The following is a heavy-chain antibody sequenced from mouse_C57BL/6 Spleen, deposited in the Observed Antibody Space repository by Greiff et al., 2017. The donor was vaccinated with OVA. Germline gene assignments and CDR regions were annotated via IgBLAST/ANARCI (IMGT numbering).Heavy chain of an antibody. J-gene: IGHJ4*01. CDR1: GYTFTSYW. Sequence: QVQLQQPGTELVKPGASVKLSCKASGYTFTSYWMHWVKQRPGQGLEWIGNINPSNGGTNYNEKFKSKATLTVDKSSSTAYLQLSSLTSEDAAVYYCARGELFYAMDYWGQGTSVTVSS. CDR3: ARGELFYAMDY. CDR2: INPSNGGT. V-gene: IGHV1-53*01.